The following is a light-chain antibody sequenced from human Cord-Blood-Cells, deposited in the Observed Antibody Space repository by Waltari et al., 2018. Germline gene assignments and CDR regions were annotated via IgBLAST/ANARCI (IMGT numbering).Light chain of an antibody. V-gene: IGLV2-14*01. CDR2: EVS. Sequence: HSALTQPASVSGSPGQSIPIPCTVTSSSVGGYNDVSWYQQHPGKAPKLMIYEVSNRPSGVSNRFSGSKSGNTASLTISGLQAEDEADYYCSSYTSSSTFYVFGTGTKVTVL. CDR3: SSYTSSSTFYV. J-gene: IGLJ1*01. CDR1: SSSVGGYND.